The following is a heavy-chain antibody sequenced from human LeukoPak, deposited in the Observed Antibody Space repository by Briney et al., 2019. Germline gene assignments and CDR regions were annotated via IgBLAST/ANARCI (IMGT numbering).Heavy chain of an antibody. J-gene: IGHJ4*02. CDR1: GYTFTSYY. V-gene: IGHV1-46*01. CDR3: ARDDPLLYGDYEGTD. Sequence: VSVTVSCKASGYTFTSYYMLWVRQDPGPGLEWMGIINPSGGSTSYAQKFQGRVTMTRDTSTSTVYMELSSLRSEDTAVYYCARDDPLLYGDYEGTDWGQGTLVTVSS. CDR2: INPSGGST. D-gene: IGHD4-17*01.